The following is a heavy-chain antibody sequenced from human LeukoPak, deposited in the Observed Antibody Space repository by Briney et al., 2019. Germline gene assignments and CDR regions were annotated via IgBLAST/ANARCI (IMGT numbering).Heavy chain of an antibody. Sequence: SETLSLTCAVYGGSFSGYYWSWIRQPPGKGLEWIGEINHSGSTYYNPSLKSRVTISVDRSKNQFSLKLSSVTAADTAVYYCARTYYYDSSGYYPHYGMDVWGQGTTVTVSS. V-gene: IGHV4-34*01. J-gene: IGHJ6*02. CDR3: ARTYYYDSSGYYPHYGMDV. CDR2: INHSGST. D-gene: IGHD3-22*01. CDR1: GGSFSGYY.